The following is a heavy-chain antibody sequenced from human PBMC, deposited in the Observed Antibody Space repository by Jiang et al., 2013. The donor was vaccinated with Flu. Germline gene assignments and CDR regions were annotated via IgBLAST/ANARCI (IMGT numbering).Heavy chain of an antibody. D-gene: IGHD2-2*01. CDR2: IYYSGST. CDR1: GGSISSYY. CDR3: ARGVGEYCSSTSCYESWFDP. Sequence: GSGLVKPSETLSLTCTVSGGSISSYYWSWIRQPPGKGLEWIGYIYYSGSTNYNPSLKSRVTISVDTSKNQFSLKLSSVTAADTAVYYCARGVGEYCSSTSCYESWFDPWGQGTLVTVSS. J-gene: IGHJ5*02. V-gene: IGHV4-59*13.